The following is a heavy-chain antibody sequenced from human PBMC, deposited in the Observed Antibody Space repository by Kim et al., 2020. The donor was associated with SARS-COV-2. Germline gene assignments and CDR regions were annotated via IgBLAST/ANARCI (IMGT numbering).Heavy chain of an antibody. CDR3: ARVGYTYNVYNVNFDS. J-gene: IGHJ2*01. D-gene: IGHD5-18*01. CDR1: GDSLRSGGYY. V-gene: IGHV4-31*03. Sequence: SETLSLTCTVSGDSLRSGGYYWSWIRQHSGKGLEWIGYIYSSGSTYYNPSLKSRVTISEDTSKNQFSLKLRSVTAADTAVYYCARVGYTYNVYNVNFDSWGRGTLVRVSS. CDR2: IYSSGST.